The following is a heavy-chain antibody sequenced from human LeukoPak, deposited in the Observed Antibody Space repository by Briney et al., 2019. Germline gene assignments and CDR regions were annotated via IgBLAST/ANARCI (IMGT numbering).Heavy chain of an antibody. D-gene: IGHD1-26*01. CDR1: GFTFSNYE. Sequence: GGSLRLSCAASGFTFSNYEMHWVRQAPGKGLEWVCGINWNGGSTDYADSVKGPFTISRANAKNSLYLQMNSLRAEDTALYYCARASVGLNYYYYMDVWGKGTTVTVSS. CDR3: ARASVGLNYYYYMDV. V-gene: IGHV3-20*04. J-gene: IGHJ6*03. CDR2: INWNGGST.